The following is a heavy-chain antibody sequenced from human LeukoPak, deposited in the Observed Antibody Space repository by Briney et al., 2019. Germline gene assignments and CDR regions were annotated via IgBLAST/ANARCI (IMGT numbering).Heavy chain of an antibody. J-gene: IGHJ4*02. V-gene: IGHV3-21*01. Sequence: GGSLRLSCAASGFTFSSYSMNWVRQAPGKGLEWVSSISSSSSHIYYADSVKGRFTISRDNAKNSLYLQMNSLRAEDTAVYYCARDPNIDCSGGSCYSGSAGFDYWGQGTLVTVSS. D-gene: IGHD2-15*01. CDR1: GFTFSSYS. CDR2: ISSSSSHI. CDR3: ARDPNIDCSGGSCYSGSAGFDY.